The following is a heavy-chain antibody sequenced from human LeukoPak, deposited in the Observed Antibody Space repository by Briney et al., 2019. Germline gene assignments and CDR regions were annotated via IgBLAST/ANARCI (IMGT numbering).Heavy chain of an antibody. D-gene: IGHD3-22*01. J-gene: IGHJ3*02. V-gene: IGHV3-73*01. CDR2: IRSKAKSYAT. Sequence: GGSLRLSCAASGFTFSDSAVHWVRQASGKGLEWVGRIRSKAKSYATAYAASVKGRFTISTHDSETTAYLQMNSLKTEDTAVYYCTHYYDGSGYYGAFDSWGQGTMVTVSS. CDR1: GFTFSDSA. CDR3: THYYDGSGYYGAFDS.